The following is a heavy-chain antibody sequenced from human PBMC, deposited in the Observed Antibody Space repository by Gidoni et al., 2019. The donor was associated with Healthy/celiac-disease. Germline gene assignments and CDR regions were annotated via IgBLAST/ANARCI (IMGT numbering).Heavy chain of an antibody. CDR1: GFTFGYYA. CDR3: TRDLFLLDQAFDI. Sequence: EVQLVVSGGGLVQPGRSLRLSCTASGFTFGYYAMSWFRQAPGKGLEWVGFIRSKAYGGTTEYAAAVKGRFTISRDDSKSIAYLQMNSLKTEDTAVYYCTRDLFLLDQAFDIWGQGTMVTVSS. D-gene: IGHD3-22*01. CDR2: IRSKAYGGTT. J-gene: IGHJ3*02. V-gene: IGHV3-49*03.